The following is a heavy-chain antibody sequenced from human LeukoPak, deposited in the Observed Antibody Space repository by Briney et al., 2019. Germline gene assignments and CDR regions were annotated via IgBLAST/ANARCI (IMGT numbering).Heavy chain of an antibody. CDR2: TYLRSRWYN. CDR1: GDSVSSNSAA. J-gene: IGHJ5*02. Sequence: SQTLSLTCAISGDSVSSNSAAWNWIRQSPSRGLEWLGRTYLRSRWYNDYAVSVKSRTTIIPDTSKNQFSLKLSSVTAADTAVYYCARDAIVGATNWFDPWGQGTLVTVSS. V-gene: IGHV6-1*01. CDR3: ARDAIVGATNWFDP. D-gene: IGHD1-26*01.